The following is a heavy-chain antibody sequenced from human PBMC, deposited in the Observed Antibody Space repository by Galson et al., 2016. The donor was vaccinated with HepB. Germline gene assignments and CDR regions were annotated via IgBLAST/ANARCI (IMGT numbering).Heavy chain of an antibody. CDR2: FDPEDGVT. D-gene: IGHD5-12*01. Sequence: SVKVSCKVSGYTLTELSIHWVRQAPGKGLEWMGGFDPEDGVTTYTQKFQGRFTMTEDTSTDTAYMELSSLISEDTAVYYCATGLPSRGYSGYVSYQYFGRDGWGPGTTVTVSS. J-gene: IGHJ6*02. CDR3: ATGLPSRGYSGYVSYQYFGRDG. V-gene: IGHV1-24*01. CDR1: GYTLTELS.